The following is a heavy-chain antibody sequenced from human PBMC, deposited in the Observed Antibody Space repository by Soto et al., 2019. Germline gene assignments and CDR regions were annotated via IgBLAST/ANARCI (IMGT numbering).Heavy chain of an antibody. J-gene: IGHJ4*02. V-gene: IGHV3-43*01. CDR3: AKDPNSKDSSGGYYFDY. D-gene: IGHD6-19*01. CDR1: GFTFDDYT. CDR2: ISWDGGST. Sequence: GGSLRLSCAASGFTFDDYTMHWVRQAPGKGLEWVSLISWDGGSTYYADSVKGRFTISRDNSKNSLYLQMNILRTEDTALYYCAKDPNSKDSSGGYYFDYWGQGPLVTVSS.